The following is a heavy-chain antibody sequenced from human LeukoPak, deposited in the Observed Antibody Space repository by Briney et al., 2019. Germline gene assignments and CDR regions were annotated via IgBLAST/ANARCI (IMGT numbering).Heavy chain of an antibody. CDR1: GGSFSGYY. V-gene: IGHV4-34*01. D-gene: IGHD3-10*01. J-gene: IGHJ5*02. CDR3: ARDIYGSGHGWFDV. Sequence: PSETLSLTCAVYGGSFSGYYWNWIRQPPGKGLEWIGEINDSGSTNYNPPLKSRVTISVDTSKRQLSLMLRSVTAADTAVYYCARDIYGSGHGWFDVWGQGTLVTVSS. CDR2: INDSGST.